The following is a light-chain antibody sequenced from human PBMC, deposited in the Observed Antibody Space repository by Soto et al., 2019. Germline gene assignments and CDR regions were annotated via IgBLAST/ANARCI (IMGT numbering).Light chain of an antibody. Sequence: SYELTQPPSVSVSPGQTASITCSGDKLGDKYACWYQQQPGQSPVLVIYQDSKRPSGIPERFSGSNSGNTATLTISGTQAMDEADYYCQAWDSHVVFGGGTKLTVL. J-gene: IGLJ2*01. CDR3: QAWDSHVV. CDR1: KLGDKY. CDR2: QDS. V-gene: IGLV3-1*01.